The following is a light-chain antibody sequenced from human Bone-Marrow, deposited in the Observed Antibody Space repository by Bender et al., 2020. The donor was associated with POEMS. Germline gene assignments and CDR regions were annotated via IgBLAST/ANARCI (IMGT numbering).Light chain of an antibody. CDR1: SSDVGTYNL. CDR2: EVT. Sequence: QSALTQPASVSGSPGQSITISCTGTSSDVGTYNLVSWFQQHPGKAPKLIIYEVTKRPSGVSNRFSGSKSGNTASLTISGLQAEDEADYYCCSFAGGYTWVFGGGTKLTVL. V-gene: IGLV2-23*02. CDR3: CSFAGGYTWV. J-gene: IGLJ3*02.